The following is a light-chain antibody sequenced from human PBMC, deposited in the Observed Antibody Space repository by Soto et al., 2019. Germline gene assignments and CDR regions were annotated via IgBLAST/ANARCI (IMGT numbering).Light chain of an antibody. CDR1: QSISSY. CDR3: QQSYSTLYT. Sequence: DIQMTQSPSSLSASVGDRVTITCRASQSISSYLNWYQQKPGKAPKLLIYAASSLQSGVPSRFSGSVSVTDFSLTISSLQPEDFATYYCQQSYSTLYTFGQGTKLEIK. J-gene: IGKJ2*01. V-gene: IGKV1-39*01. CDR2: AAS.